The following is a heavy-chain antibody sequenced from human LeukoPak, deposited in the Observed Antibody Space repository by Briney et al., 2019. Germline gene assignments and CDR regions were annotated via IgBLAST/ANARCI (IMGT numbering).Heavy chain of an antibody. D-gene: IGHD2-21*01. V-gene: IGHV4-38-2*02. CDR3: ARDEDVFGVDC. J-gene: IGHJ4*02. CDR1: GYSISSGYY. CDR2: IYHSGST. Sequence: SETLSLTCTVSGYSISSGYYWGWIRQPPGKGLEWIGSIYHSGSTYYNPSLKSRVTISVDTSKNQFSLKLRSVTAADTAVYYCARDEDVFGVDCWGQGTPVTVSS.